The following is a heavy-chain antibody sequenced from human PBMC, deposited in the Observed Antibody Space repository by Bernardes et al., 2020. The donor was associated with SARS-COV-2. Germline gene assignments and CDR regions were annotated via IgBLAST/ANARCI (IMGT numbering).Heavy chain of an antibody. D-gene: IGHD3-22*01. Sequence: GSLRLSCAASGFTFSNHWMHWVRQVPGKGLVWVSCISRSDGTTTRYADSVKGRFTISRDNAKNTLFLQMNSLSAEDTAVYYCARDSNPRFYDTSGYSFDFWGQGALVTVSS. CDR2: ISRSDGTTT. CDR1: GFTFSNHW. CDR3: ARDSNPRFYDTSGYSFDF. V-gene: IGHV3-74*01. J-gene: IGHJ4*02.